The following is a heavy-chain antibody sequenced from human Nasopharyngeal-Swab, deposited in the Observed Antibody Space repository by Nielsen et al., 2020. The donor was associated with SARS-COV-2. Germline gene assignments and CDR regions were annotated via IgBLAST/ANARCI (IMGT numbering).Heavy chain of an antibody. CDR2: ISWNSGSI. CDR3: AKEYSYGPYFDY. CDR1: GFTFDDYA. D-gene: IGHD5-18*01. J-gene: IGHJ4*02. Sequence: SLKISCAASGFTFDDYAMHWVRQAPGKGLEWVSGISWNSGSIGYADSVKGRFTISRDNAKNSLYLQMNSLRAEDTALYYRAKEYSYGPYFDYWGQGTLVTVSS. V-gene: IGHV3-9*01.